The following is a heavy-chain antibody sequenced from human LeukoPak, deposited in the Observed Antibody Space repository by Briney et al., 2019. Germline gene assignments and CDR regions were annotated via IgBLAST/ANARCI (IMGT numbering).Heavy chain of an antibody. V-gene: IGHV1-69*13. J-gene: IGHJ4*02. Sequence: GASVKVSCKASGGTFSSYAISWVRQAPGQGLEWMGGIIPIFGTANYAQKFQGRVTITADESTSTAYMELSSLRSEDTAVYYCASLYSGSYQPFDYWGQGTLVTVSS. CDR3: ASLYSGSYQPFDY. D-gene: IGHD1-26*01. CDR1: GGTFSSYA. CDR2: IIPIFGTA.